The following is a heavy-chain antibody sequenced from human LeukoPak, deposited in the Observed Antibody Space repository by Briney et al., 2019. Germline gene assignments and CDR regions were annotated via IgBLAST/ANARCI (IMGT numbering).Heavy chain of an antibody. CDR2: IYPGDSDT. D-gene: IGHD2-15*01. CDR1: GYSFTNYW. Sequence: GESLRISCKGSGYSFTNYWIDWVRQMPGKGLEYMGIIYPGDSDTRYSPSFQGQITISVDKSINTAYLQWSSLKASDTGIYYCARRGTTCSDDKYYSDGLDYWGQGTLVTVSS. CDR3: ARRGTTCSDDKYYSDGLDY. V-gene: IGHV5-51*01. J-gene: IGHJ4*02.